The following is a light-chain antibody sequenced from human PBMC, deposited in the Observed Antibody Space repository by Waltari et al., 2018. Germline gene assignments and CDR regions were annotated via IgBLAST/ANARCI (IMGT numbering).Light chain of an antibody. CDR3: QAWDNSAVI. CDR1: ILREKH. CDR2: QDT. V-gene: IGLV3-1*01. J-gene: IGLJ2*01. Sequence: SSELTQPASVSVSPGQTATIICSGDILREKHTSWYQHKAGQAPLVIIHQDTKRPPGIPERFSGSYSGNKVTLTISETQSVDEADYYCQAWDNSAVIFGGGTKLTVL.